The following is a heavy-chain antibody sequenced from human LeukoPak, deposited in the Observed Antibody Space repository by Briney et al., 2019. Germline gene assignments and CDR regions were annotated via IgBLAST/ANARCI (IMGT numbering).Heavy chain of an antibody. CDR3: ARSGGRLMPDDAFNL. V-gene: IGHV4-4*07. D-gene: IGHD3-10*01. Sequence: SETLSLTCTVSGGSISSYYWSWIRQPAGKGLEWIGRIYTSGSTNYNPSLKSRVTMSVDTSQNQFSLKVTSVTAADTAVYYCARSGGRLMPDDAFNLWGQGTMVSVSS. J-gene: IGHJ3*01. CDR1: GGSISSYY. CDR2: IYTSGST.